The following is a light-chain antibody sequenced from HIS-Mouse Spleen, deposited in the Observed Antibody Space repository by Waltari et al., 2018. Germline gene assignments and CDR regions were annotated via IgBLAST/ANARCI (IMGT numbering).Light chain of an antibody. CDR3: SSYTSSSFNVV. CDR2: DVS. Sequence: QSALTQPASVSGSPGQSITISCTGTSSDVGCYHYVSWYQQPPGKAPKLMIYDVSNRPSGVSNRFSGSKSGNTASLTISGLQAEDEADYYCSSYTSSSFNVVFGGGTKLTVL. V-gene: IGLV2-14*03. CDR1: SSDVGCYHY. J-gene: IGLJ2*01.